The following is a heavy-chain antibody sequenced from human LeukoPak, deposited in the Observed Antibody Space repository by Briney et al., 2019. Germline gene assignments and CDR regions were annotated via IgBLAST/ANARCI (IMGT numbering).Heavy chain of an antibody. CDR1: GFTFSDYN. CDR2: ITNGGSTI. V-gene: IGHV3-11*01. Sequence: GGSLRLSCAASGFTFSDYNMNWVHQPPGKGLEWVSYITNGGSTIHHADSVKGRFTISRDNAKKTLYLQMNSLRAEDTAVYYCARSIGLTGGRLDVWGQGTTVTVSS. CDR3: ARSIGLTGGRLDV. D-gene: IGHD3-9*01. J-gene: IGHJ6*02.